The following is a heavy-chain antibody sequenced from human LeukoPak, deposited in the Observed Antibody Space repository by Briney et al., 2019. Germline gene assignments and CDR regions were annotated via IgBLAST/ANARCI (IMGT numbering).Heavy chain of an antibody. D-gene: IGHD3-10*01. CDR2: INPNTDST. CDR3: ARVPGVAYFDY. J-gene: IGHJ4*02. CDR1: GYTFINYY. V-gene: IGHV1-46*01. Sequence: GASVKVSCKASGYTFINYYLHWVRQAPGQGLVWMGQINPNTDSTNCARMFQGRVTMTADTSTSTVYMELNSLTSDDTAVYYCARVPGVAYFDYWGQGTLVTVSS.